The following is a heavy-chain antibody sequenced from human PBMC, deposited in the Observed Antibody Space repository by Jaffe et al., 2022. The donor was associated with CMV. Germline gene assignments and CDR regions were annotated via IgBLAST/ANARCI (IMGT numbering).Heavy chain of an antibody. CDR3: ARGYYYDSSGYYSY. J-gene: IGHJ4*02. V-gene: IGHV3-33*08. D-gene: IGHD3-22*01. Sequence: QVQLVESGGGVVQPGRSLRLSCAASGFTFSSYGMHWVRQAPGKGLEWVAVIWYDGSNKYYADSVKGRFTISRDNSKNTLYLQMNSLRAEDTAVYYCARGYYYDSSGYYSYWGQGTLVTVSS. CDR2: IWYDGSNK. CDR1: GFTFSSYG.